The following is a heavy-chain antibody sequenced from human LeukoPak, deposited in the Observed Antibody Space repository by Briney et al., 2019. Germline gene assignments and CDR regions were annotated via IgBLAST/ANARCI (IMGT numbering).Heavy chain of an antibody. CDR1: GGSISSGDYY. D-gene: IGHD5-18*01. Sequence: SETLSLTCTVSGGSISSGDYYWSWIRQPPGKGLEWIGYIYYSGSTYYNPSLKSRVTISVDTSKNQFSLKLSSVTAADTAVYYCARFDSYGYSRYFDYWGQGTLVTVSS. CDR3: ARFDSYGYSRYFDY. V-gene: IGHV4-30-4*01. CDR2: IYYSGST. J-gene: IGHJ4*02.